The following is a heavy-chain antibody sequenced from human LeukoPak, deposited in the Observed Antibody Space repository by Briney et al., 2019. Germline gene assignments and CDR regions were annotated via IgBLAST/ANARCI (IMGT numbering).Heavy chain of an antibody. V-gene: IGHV3-7*01. Sequence: GGSLRLSCATSGFTFSSYWMNWVRQAPGKGLEWVANIKKDGSEKYYVDSVKGRFAISRDNAKTSLYLQMNSLRAEDTAVYYCARGLSGVTGYTYGRGIDYWGQGTLVTVSS. CDR1: GFTFSSYW. J-gene: IGHJ4*02. D-gene: IGHD5-18*01. CDR3: ARGLSGVTGYTYGRGIDY. CDR2: IKKDGSEK.